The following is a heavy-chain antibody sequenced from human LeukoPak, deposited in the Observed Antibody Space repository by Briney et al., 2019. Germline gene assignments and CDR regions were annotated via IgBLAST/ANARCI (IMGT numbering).Heavy chain of an antibody. J-gene: IGHJ4*02. V-gene: IGHV3-30*03. Sequence: PGGSLRLSCAASGFTFSSYGMHWVRQAPGKGLEWVAVISYDGSNKYYADSVKGRFTISRANSKNTLYLQRNSLRAEDTAVYYCATGLCYDSSGYYFDYWGQGTLVTVSS. CDR3: ATGLCYDSSGYYFDY. CDR1: GFTFSSYG. D-gene: IGHD3-22*01. CDR2: ISYDGSNK.